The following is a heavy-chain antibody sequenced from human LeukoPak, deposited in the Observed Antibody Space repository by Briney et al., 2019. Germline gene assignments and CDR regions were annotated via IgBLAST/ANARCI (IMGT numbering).Heavy chain of an antibody. CDR3: ARDGGWLRFHYYFDY. Sequence: PGRSLRLSCAASGFTFSSYAMHWVRQAPGKGLEWVAVISYDGSNKYYADSVKGRFTISRDNSKNTLYLQMNSLRAEDTAVYYCARDGGWLRFHYYFDYWGQGTLVTVSS. J-gene: IGHJ4*02. V-gene: IGHV3-30*04. CDR1: GFTFSSYA. CDR2: ISYDGSNK. D-gene: IGHD5-12*01.